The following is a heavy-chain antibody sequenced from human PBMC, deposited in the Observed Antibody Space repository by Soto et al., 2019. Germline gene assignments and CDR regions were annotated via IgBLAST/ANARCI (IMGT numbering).Heavy chain of an antibody. CDR1: GYTFTSYG. D-gene: IGHD6-13*01. V-gene: IGHV1-18*01. Sequence: VKVSCKASGYTFTSYGISWVRQAPGQGLEWMGWISAYNGSTNYAQKFQGRVTITADESTSTAYMELSSLRSEDTAVYYCARGYSSSWRTNNWFDPWGQGTLVTVSS. CDR2: ISAYNGST. J-gene: IGHJ5*02. CDR3: ARGYSSSWRTNNWFDP.